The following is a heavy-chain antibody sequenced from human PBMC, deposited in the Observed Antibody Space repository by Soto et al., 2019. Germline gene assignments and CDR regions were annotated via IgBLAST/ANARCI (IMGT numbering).Heavy chain of an antibody. CDR1: GGSISSSSYY. D-gene: IGHD6-19*01. CDR2: IYYSGST. Sequence: PSETLSLTCTVSGGSISSSSYYWGWIRQPPGKGLEWIGSIYYSGSTYYNPSLKSRVTISVDTSKNQFSLKLSSVTAADTAVHYCARHQIYSSGSFSCDYWGQGTLVTVSS. CDR3: ARHQIYSSGSFSCDY. V-gene: IGHV4-39*01. J-gene: IGHJ4*02.